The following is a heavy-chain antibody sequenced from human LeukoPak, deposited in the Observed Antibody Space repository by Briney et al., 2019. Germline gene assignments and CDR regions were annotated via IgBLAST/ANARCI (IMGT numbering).Heavy chain of an antibody. CDR3: ARDPSRITMIVVAYYFDY. V-gene: IGHV4-39*07. CDR2: IYYSGST. CDR1: GGSISSSSYY. D-gene: IGHD3-22*01. Sequence: PSETLSLTCTVSGGSISSSSYYWGWIRQPPGKGLEWIGSIYYSGSTYYNPSLKSRVTISVDTSKNQFSLKLSSVTAADTAVYYCARDPSRITMIVVAYYFDYWGQGTLVTVSS. J-gene: IGHJ4*02.